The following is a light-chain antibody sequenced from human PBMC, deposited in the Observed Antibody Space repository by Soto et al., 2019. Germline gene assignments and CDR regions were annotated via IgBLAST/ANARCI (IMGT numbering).Light chain of an antibody. CDR3: SSYTTSSTLV. CDR2: EVS. CDR1: SSDVGGYNY. V-gene: IGLV2-14*01. Sequence: QSVLTQPASVSGSPGQSITISCTGTSSDVGGYNYVSWYQQRPGKAPKLMIYEVSYRPSGVSNRFSGSKSGNTASLTISGLQAEDEADYYCSSYTTSSTLVFGGGTKVTVL. J-gene: IGLJ2*01.